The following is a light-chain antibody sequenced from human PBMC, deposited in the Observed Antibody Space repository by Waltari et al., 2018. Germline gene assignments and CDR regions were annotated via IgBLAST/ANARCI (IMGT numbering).Light chain of an antibody. CDR2: EGS. J-gene: IGLJ2*01. Sequence: QSALTQPASVSGSPRQSITVSCIGTSSAVGSYYLVSWYQHHPGKAPKLVIHEGSKWPSGVSIRFSGSKSGNTASLTISGLQPEDEADYYCCSYPNFGPVVFGGGTKLTVL. CDR1: SSAVGSYYL. V-gene: IGLV2-23*01. CDR3: CSYPNFGPVV.